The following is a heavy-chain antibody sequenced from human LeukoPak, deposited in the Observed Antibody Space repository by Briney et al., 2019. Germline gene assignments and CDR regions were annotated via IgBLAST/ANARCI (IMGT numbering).Heavy chain of an antibody. CDR2: FDPEDGET. CDR3: ATEPRRWVVPPWFDP. D-gene: IGHD4-23*01. Sequence: ASVKVSCKVSGYTLTELSMHWVRQAPGKGLEWMGGFDPEDGETIYAQKFQGRVTMTEDTSTDTAYMELNSLRSEDTAVYYCATEPRRWVVPPWFDPWGQGTLVTVSS. CDR1: GYTLTELS. J-gene: IGHJ5*02. V-gene: IGHV1-24*01.